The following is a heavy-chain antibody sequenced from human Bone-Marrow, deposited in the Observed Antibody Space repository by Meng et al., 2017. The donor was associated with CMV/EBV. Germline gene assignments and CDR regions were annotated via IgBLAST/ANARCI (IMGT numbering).Heavy chain of an antibody. CDR3: ARGVSGYYYNWFDP. CDR2: INHSGST. Sequence: GSLRLSCSVSGGSVSTGSYYWSWIRQPPGKGLEWIGEINHSGSTNYNPSLKSRVTISVDTSKNQFSLKLSSVTAADTAVYYCARGVSGYYYNWFDPWGQGTLVTVSS. V-gene: IGHV4-34*01. J-gene: IGHJ5*02. D-gene: IGHD3-22*01. CDR1: GGSVSTGSYY.